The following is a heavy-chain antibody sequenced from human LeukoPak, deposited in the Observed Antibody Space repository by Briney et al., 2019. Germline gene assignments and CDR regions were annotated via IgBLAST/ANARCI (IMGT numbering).Heavy chain of an antibody. Sequence: ASVKVSCKASGYTFTSYAMHWVRQAPGQRLEWMGWINASNGNTKYSQKFQGRVTITRDTSASTAYMELSSLRSEDTAVYYCARAGSSGYDYWGQGTLVTVSS. CDR1: GYTFTSYA. CDR3: ARAGSSGYDY. CDR2: INASNGNT. J-gene: IGHJ4*02. D-gene: IGHD6-19*01. V-gene: IGHV1-3*01.